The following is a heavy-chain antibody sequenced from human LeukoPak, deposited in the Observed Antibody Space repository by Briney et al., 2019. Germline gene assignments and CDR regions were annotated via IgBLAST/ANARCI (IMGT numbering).Heavy chain of an antibody. CDR3: ARDSYGADY. D-gene: IGHD4-17*01. CDR2: IIPSDGRT. V-gene: IGHV1-46*01. Sequence: ASVKVSCKASGYTFTSYHMHWVRHVPGQGLEWMGRIIPSDGRTSYAQKFQGRITMTRDMSASTFYMELSSLRAEDTAVYFCARDSYGADYWGQGSLVTVSS. J-gene: IGHJ4*02. CDR1: GYTFTSYH.